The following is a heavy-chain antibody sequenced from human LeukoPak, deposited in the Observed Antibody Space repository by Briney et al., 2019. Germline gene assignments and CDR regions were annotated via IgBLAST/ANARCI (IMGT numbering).Heavy chain of an antibody. CDR3: ARVSGLGWFDP. J-gene: IGHJ5*02. V-gene: IGHV4-59*01. CDR2: IYYSGST. D-gene: IGHD2-21*01. CDR1: GGSISSYY. Sequence: PSETPSLTCTVSGGSISSYYWSWIRQPPGKGLEWIGYIYYSGSTNYNPSLKSRVTISVDTSKNQFSLKLSSVTAADTAVYYCARVSGLGWFDPWGQGTLVTVSS.